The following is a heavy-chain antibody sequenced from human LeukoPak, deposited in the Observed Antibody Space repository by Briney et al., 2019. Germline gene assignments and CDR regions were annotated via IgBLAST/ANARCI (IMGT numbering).Heavy chain of an antibody. CDR1: GFTFDDYG. V-gene: IGHV3-20*04. CDR2: INWNGGST. J-gene: IGHJ4*02. Sequence: GGSLRLSCAASGFTFDDYGMSWVRQAPGKGLEWVSGINWNGGSTGYADSVKGRFTISRDNAKNSLYLQVNSLRAEDTALYYCARDALFMVRGEGSKPDYWGQGTLVTVSS. CDR3: ARDALFMVRGEGSKPDY. D-gene: IGHD3-10*01.